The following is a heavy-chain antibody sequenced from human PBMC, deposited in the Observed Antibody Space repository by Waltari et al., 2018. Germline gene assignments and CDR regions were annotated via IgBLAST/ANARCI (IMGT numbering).Heavy chain of an antibody. J-gene: IGHJ5*02. CDR3: ARETRVAAAGTGWFDP. CDR2: IYYSGST. Sequence: QLQLQESGPGLVKPSETLSLTCTVSGGSISSSSYYWGWIRQPPGKGLEWIGSIYYSGSTYYNPSLKSRVTISVDTSKNQFSLKLSSVTAADTAVYYCARETRVAAAGTGWFDPWGQGTLVTVSS. V-gene: IGHV4-39*07. D-gene: IGHD6-13*01. CDR1: GGSISSSSYY.